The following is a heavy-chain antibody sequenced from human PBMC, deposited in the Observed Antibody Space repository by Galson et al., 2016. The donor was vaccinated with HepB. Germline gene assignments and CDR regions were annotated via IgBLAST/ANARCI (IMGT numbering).Heavy chain of an antibody. CDR1: GYSISNGHN. Sequence: SETLSLTCAVSGYSISNGHNWGWIRQPPGKGLEWIGSVHHSGSAFYNPSFRGRVTIPVDTSENQVSLNLRSVTAADTAVYYCARETWGLRIPDYWGQGTLVTVSS. CDR3: ARETWGLRIPDY. CDR2: VHHSGSA. J-gene: IGHJ4*02. V-gene: IGHV4-38-2*02. D-gene: IGHD3-16*01.